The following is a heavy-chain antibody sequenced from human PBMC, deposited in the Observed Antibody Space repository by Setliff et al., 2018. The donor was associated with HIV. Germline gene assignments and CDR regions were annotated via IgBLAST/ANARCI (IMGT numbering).Heavy chain of an antibody. D-gene: IGHD3-16*01. CDR3: ARDDGGYNYAEAFDV. CDR1: GGSMSSSSYY. CDR2: IYYSGAT. V-gene: IGHV4-39*07. Sequence: PSETLSLTCTVSGGSMSSSSYYWGWIRQTPDKGLEWIGIIYYSGATYYNPSLTSRVTISVDTSRNQFSLKLSSVTAADTAVYYCARDDGGYNYAEAFDVWGQGTMVTVSS. J-gene: IGHJ3*01.